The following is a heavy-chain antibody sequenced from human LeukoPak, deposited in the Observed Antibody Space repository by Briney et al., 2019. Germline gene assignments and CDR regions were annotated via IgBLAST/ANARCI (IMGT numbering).Heavy chain of an antibody. CDR3: ARVRRRGAVAEGEDY. V-gene: IGHV3-53*05. J-gene: IGHJ4*02. D-gene: IGHD6-19*01. Sequence: GGSLRLSCVASGFTVSYNYMSWVRQAPGKGLEWVSIIYGGGTTYYADSVKGRFTISRDNSKNTLYLQMNSLRSEDTAVYYCARVRRRGAVAEGEDYWGQGTLVTVSS. CDR2: IYGGGTT. CDR1: GFTVSYNY.